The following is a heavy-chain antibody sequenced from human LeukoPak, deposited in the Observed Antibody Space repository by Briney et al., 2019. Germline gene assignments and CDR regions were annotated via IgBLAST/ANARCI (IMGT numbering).Heavy chain of an antibody. J-gene: IGHJ3*02. Sequence: SETLSLTCAVYGGSFSGYYWSWIRQPPGKGLEWTGEINHSGSTNYNPSLKSRVTISVDTSKNQFSLKLTSVTAADTAVYFCAGAYSFEDGDAFDIWGQGTVVTVSS. D-gene: IGHD5-18*01. V-gene: IGHV4-34*01. CDR1: GGSFSGYY. CDR2: INHSGST. CDR3: AGAYSFEDGDAFDI.